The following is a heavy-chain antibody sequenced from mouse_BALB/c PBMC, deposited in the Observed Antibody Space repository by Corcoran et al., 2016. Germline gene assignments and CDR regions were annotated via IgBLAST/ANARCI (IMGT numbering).Heavy chain of an antibody. Sequence: DVQLQESRPGLVKPSQSLSLTCSVTGYSITSGYYWNWIRQFPGNKLEWMGYISYDGSNNYNPSLKNRISITRDTSKNQFFLKLNSVTTEDTATYYCARGWAYWGQGTLVTVSA. V-gene: IGHV3-6*02. J-gene: IGHJ3*01. CDR3: ARGWAY. D-gene: IGHD1-1*02. CDR1: GYSITSGYY. CDR2: ISYDGSN.